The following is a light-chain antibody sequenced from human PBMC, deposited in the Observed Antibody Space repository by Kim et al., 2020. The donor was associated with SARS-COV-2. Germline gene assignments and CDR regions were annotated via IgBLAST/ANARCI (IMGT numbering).Light chain of an antibody. Sequence: SPEQRATLSCRASQSVSSYLAWCQQKPGQAPRLLIYDASSRATGIPARFSGSGSGTDFTLTISSLEPEDFTVYYCQQRSNWPPLTIGGGTKVDIK. CDR2: DAS. J-gene: IGKJ4*01. V-gene: IGKV3-11*01. CDR3: QQRSNWPPLT. CDR1: QSVSSY.